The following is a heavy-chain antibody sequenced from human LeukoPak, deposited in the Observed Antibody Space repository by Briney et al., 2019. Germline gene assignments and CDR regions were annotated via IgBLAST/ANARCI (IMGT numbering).Heavy chain of an antibody. Sequence: GGSLRLSCAASEFTFSSNAMSWVRQAPGKGLEWVSVIYSGGSTYYADSVKGRFTISRDNSKNTLYLQMNSLRAEDTAVYYCARTGIAVAGMFNWGQGTLVTVSS. CDR3: ARTGIAVAGMFN. CDR1: EFTFSSNA. CDR2: IYSGGST. J-gene: IGHJ4*02. V-gene: IGHV3-53*01. D-gene: IGHD6-19*01.